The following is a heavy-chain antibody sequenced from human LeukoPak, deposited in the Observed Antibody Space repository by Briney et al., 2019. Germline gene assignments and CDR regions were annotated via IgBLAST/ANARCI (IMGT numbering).Heavy chain of an antibody. CDR3: ATYQLPSLGYYYYMDV. D-gene: IGHD2-2*01. CDR2: IYYSGST. V-gene: IGHV4-59*01. J-gene: IGHJ6*03. CDR1: GGSISSYY. Sequence: PSETLSLTCTVSGGSISSYYWSWIRHPPGKGLEWIGYIYYSGSTNYNPSLKSRVTISVDTSKNQFSLKLSSVTAADTAVYYCATYQLPSLGYYYYMDVWGKGTTVTVSS.